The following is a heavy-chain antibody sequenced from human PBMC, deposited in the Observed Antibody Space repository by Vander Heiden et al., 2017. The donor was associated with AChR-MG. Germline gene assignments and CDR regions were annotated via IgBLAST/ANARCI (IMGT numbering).Heavy chain of an antibody. J-gene: IGHJ6*02. V-gene: IGHV3-43*01. CDR1: AFTFDDDT. CDR2: ISWGGGST. D-gene: IGHD5-18*01. CDR3: AKETGYSYGYPNYYYYGMDV. Sequence: DVQLVESGGVVVQPGGSLRPSCAAAAFTFDDDTMHWVRQAPGKGLEWVSLISWGGGSTYYAASVKGRFTISRDNSKNSLYLQMNSLRTEDTALYYCAKETGYSYGYPNYYYYGMDVWGQGTTVTVSS.